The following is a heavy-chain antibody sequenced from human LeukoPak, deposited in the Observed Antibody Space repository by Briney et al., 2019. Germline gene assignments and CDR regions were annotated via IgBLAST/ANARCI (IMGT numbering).Heavy chain of an antibody. Sequence: GGSLRLSCEASGFSYAMSWVRQAPGKGLEWVSGIIDSGDITYYANSEKGRFTISRDNSKNTLYLQMNSLRAEDTAVYYCAKLGGQEVYNYYVGVWGKGTTVAVSS. D-gene: IGHD3-16*01. V-gene: IGHV3-23*01. CDR2: IIDSGDIT. CDR3: AKLGGQEVYNYYVGV. CDR1: GFSYA. J-gene: IGHJ6*03.